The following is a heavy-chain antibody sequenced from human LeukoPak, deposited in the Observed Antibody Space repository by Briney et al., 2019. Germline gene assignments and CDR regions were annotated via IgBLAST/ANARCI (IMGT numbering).Heavy chain of an antibody. D-gene: IGHD4-23*01. Sequence: PSGTLSLTRIVSGGSISNSSYYWGWIRQPPGKGLEWIGSIYYSGSAYYNPSLKSRVTISVDTSKNQFSLKLTSVTAADTAVYYCARHWVVTPNYWGQGTLVTVSS. J-gene: IGHJ4*02. CDR1: GGSISNSSYY. CDR2: IYYSGSA. CDR3: ARHWVVTPNY. V-gene: IGHV4-39*01.